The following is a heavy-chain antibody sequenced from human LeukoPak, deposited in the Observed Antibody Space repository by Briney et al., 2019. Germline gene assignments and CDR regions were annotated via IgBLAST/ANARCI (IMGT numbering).Heavy chain of an antibody. J-gene: IGHJ4*02. D-gene: IGHD6-19*01. CDR3: ARGNPYGSENDY. Sequence: ASVKVSCKASGYTFTGYYMHWVRQAPEQGLEWMGWINPNSGGTNYAQKFQGRVTMTRDTSISTAYMELSRLRSDDTAVYYCARGNPYGSENDYWGQGTLVTVSS. CDR2: INPNSGGT. CDR1: GYTFTGYY. V-gene: IGHV1-2*02.